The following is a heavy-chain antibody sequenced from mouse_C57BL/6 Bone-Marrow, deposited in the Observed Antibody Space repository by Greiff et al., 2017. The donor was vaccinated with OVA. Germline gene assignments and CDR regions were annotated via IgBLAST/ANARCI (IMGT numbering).Heavy chain of an antibody. J-gene: IGHJ1*03. V-gene: IGHV14-4*01. D-gene: IGHD1-1*01. CDR3: TPDYYGSSSYWYFDV. CDR2: IDPENGDT. CDR1: GFNIKDDY. Sequence: EVKLMESGAELVRPGASVKLSCTASGFNIKDDYMHWVKQRPEQGLEWIGWIDPENGDTEYASKCQGKATITADTSSNTAYLQLSSLTSEDTAVYYCTPDYYGSSSYWYFDVWGTGTTVTVSS.